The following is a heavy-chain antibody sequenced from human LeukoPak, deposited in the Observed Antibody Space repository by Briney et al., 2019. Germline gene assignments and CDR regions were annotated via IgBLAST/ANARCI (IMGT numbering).Heavy chain of an antibody. CDR1: GGTFSSYA. CDR2: IIPIFGTA. D-gene: IGHD3-10*02. V-gene: IGHV1-69*01. J-gene: IGHJ4*02. Sequence: ASVKVSCKASGGTFSSYAISWVRQAPGQGLEWMGGIIPIFGTANCAQKFQGRVTITADESTSTAYMELSSLRSEDTAVYYCARGTMWKLSKFDYWGQGTLVTVSS. CDR3: ARGTMWKLSKFDY.